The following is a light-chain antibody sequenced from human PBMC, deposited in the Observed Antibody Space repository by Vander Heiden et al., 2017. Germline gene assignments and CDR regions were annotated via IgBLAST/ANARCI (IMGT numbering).Light chain of an antibody. Sequence: EILLTQSPGTLSLSPGESATLSCRASQSVNNNYLAWYQQKPGQAPRVLIYGASSRATGIPVRCSGSGSGTDFTLTISRLEPEDFAVYSCQQYGSSPFTFGQGTKLEIK. CDR1: QSVNNNY. J-gene: IGKJ2*01. CDR2: GAS. V-gene: IGKV3-20*01. CDR3: QQYGSSPFT.